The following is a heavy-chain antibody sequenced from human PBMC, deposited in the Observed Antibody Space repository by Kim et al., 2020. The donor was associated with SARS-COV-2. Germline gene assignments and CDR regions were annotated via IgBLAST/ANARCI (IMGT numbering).Heavy chain of an antibody. D-gene: IGHD6-13*01. CDR1: GYTFTSYA. CDR3: ANPTPGIAAAGTGRYYGMDV. CDR2: INTNTGNP. Sequence: ASVKVSCKASGYTFTSYAMHWVRQAPGQGLEWMGWINTNTGNPTYAQGFTGRFVFSLDTSVSTAYLQISSLKAEDTAVYYCANPTPGIAAAGTGRYYGMDVWGQGTTVTVSS. V-gene: IGHV7-4-1*02. J-gene: IGHJ6*02.